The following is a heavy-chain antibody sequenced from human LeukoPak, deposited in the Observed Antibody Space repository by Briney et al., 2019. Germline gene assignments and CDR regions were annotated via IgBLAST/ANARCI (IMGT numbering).Heavy chain of an antibody. V-gene: IGHV4-34*01. J-gene: IGHJ4*02. D-gene: IGHD3-3*01. CDR1: GGSFSGYY. CDR3: ARHSGLRFLEWFPDY. CDR2: INHSGST. Sequence: SETLSLTCAVYGGSFSGYYWSWIRQPPGKGLEWIGEINHSGSTNYNPSLKSRVTISVDTSKNQFSLKLSSVTAADTAVYYCARHSGLRFLEWFPDYWGQGTLVTVSS.